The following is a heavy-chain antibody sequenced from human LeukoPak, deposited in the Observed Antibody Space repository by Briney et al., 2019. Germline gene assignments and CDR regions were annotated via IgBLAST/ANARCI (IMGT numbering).Heavy chain of an antibody. CDR1: GYTFTSYA. Sequence: ASVKVSCKASGYTFTSYAMHWVRQAPGQRLEWMGWSNAGNGNTKYSQKFQGRVTITRDTSASTAYMELSSLRSEDTAVYYCARQAVAVADAFDIWGQGTMVTVSS. CDR3: ARQAVAVADAFDI. D-gene: IGHD6-19*01. CDR2: SNAGNGNT. J-gene: IGHJ3*02. V-gene: IGHV1-3*01.